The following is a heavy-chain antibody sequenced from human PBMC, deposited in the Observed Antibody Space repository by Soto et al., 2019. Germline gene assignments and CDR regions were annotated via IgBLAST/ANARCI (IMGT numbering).Heavy chain of an antibody. CDR1: GYTFTSYY. Sequence: ASVKVSCKASGYTFTSYYMHWVRQAPGQGLEWVGIINPSDGSTSYAQKLQGRVTMTRDTSTSTAYMELRSLRSDDTAVYYCARDWCLCSRGELFDYWGQGTLVTVSA. CDR3: ARDWCLCSRGELFDY. J-gene: IGHJ4*02. V-gene: IGHV1-46*01. D-gene: IGHD1-7*01. CDR2: INPSDGST.